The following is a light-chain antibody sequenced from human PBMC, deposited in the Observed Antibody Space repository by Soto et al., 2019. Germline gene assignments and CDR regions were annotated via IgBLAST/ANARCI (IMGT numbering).Light chain of an antibody. CDR1: QNITGW. V-gene: IGKV1-5*03. CDR2: KAS. CDR3: QQYNIYWS. Sequence: DVQMTQSPSTLSASVGDRVTITCRASQNITGWLAWHQQKPGKAPRLLIYKASTLQRGVPSRFSGSGYGTDFTLTINSLPPDDFATYYCQQYNIYWSFGQGTKVEIK. J-gene: IGKJ1*01.